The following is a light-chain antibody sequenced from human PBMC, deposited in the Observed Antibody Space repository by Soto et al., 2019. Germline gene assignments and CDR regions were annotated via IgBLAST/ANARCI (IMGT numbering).Light chain of an antibody. J-gene: IGKJ5*01. V-gene: IGKV3-15*01. Sequence: MTQSPSTLPASVGDRVTITCRASQSISSYLAWYQQKPGQAPRLLIYGASTRATGIPARFSGSGSGTEFTLTISSLQSEDFAVYYCQQYNNWPPITFGQGTRLEIK. CDR1: QSISSY. CDR2: GAS. CDR3: QQYNNWPPIT.